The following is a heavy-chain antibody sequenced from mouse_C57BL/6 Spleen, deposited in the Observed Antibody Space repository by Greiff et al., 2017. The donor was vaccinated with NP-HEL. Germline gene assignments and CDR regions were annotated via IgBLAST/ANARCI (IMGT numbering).Heavy chain of an antibody. CDR3: ARYSYYSNRAWFAY. Sequence: VKLQQSGAELVKPGASVKLSCKASGYTFTSYWMHWVKQRPGQGLEWIGMIHPNSGSTNYNEKFKSKATLTVDKSSSTAYMQLSSLTSEDSAVYYCARYSYYSNRAWFAYWGQGTLVTVSA. D-gene: IGHD2-5*01. CDR2: IHPNSGST. J-gene: IGHJ3*01. V-gene: IGHV1-64*01. CDR1: GYTFTSYW.